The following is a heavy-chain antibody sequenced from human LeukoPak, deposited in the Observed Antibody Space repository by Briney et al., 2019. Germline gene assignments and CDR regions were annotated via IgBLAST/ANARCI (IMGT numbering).Heavy chain of an antibody. V-gene: IGHV4-59*01. D-gene: IGHD6-6*01. J-gene: IGHJ3*02. Sequence: SETLSLTCTVSGXSISSYYWSWIRQPPGKGLEWMRYIHCSGNTNYNPSLKSQVTISVDTSKIQFSLKLSSVTAADTAVYYCACSSSYGKLDIWGQGTMVTVFS. CDR1: GXSISSYY. CDR3: ACSSSYGKLDI. CDR2: IHCSGNT.